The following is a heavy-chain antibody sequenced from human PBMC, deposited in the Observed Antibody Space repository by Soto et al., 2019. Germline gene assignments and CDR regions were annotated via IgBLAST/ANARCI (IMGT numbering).Heavy chain of an antibody. J-gene: IGHJ4*02. CDR1: GGSIRSSNYY. V-gene: IGHV4-39*01. CDR2: IYYSGDT. CDR3: ASLQVPGNFDY. Sequence: SETLSLTCTVSGGSIRSSNYYWAWVRQPPGKGLEWIANIYYSGDTYLHPSLRSRLTVSVDTSKNQFSLKLSSLTAADTAMYYCASLQVPGNFDYWGPGTLVTVS. D-gene: IGHD6-13*01.